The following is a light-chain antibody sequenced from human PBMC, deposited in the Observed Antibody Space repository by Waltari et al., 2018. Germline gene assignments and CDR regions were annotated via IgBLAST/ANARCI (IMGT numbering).Light chain of an antibody. CDR1: QSVLYSSNNKNY. CDR2: WAS. J-gene: IGKJ4*01. V-gene: IGKV4-1*01. CDR3: QQYYRIPLS. Sequence: DIVVTQSPEVLSVSLVERATINCKSSQSVLYSSNNKNYVAWFQQKPGQRPRLLIYWASTRESGVPDRFSGSGSGTDFSLTIANLQAEDVAVYYCQQYYRIPLSFGGGTKVEIK.